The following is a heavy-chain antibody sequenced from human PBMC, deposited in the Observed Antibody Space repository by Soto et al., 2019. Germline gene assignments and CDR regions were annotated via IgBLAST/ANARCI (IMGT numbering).Heavy chain of an antibody. J-gene: IGHJ3*02. Sequence: QVQLQQWGAGLLKPSETLSLTCAVYGGFVSSGSYYWSWIRQPPGKGLEWIGEMSHSGGTHFNPSRKSRVTISVDTSKNQFSLRMSSVTAADTALYYCARVERETVTTVVDAFDIWGPGTMVTVSS. CDR2: MSHSGGT. CDR1: GGFVSSGSYY. V-gene: IGHV4-34*01. CDR3: ARVERETVTTVVDAFDI. D-gene: IGHD1-1*01.